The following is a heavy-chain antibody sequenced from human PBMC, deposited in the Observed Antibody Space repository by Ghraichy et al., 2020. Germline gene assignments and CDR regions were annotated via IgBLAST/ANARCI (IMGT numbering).Heavy chain of an antibody. CDR1: GFTFISYS. V-gene: IGHV3-23*01. Sequence: GESLRLSCAASGFTFISYSMSWVRQAPGKGLEWVSGINGKGDNTYYADSVKGRFTISRDSSTNTLYLQLHSLRAEDTAFYFCAKEMFSSPRSAFHSWGQGTLVTVSS. J-gene: IGHJ4*02. D-gene: IGHD6-13*01. CDR2: INGKGDNT. CDR3: AKEMFSSPRSAFHS.